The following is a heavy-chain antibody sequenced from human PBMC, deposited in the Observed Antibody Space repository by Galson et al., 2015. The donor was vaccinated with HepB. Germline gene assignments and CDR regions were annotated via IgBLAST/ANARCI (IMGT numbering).Heavy chain of an antibody. CDR2: ISQSGTYT. J-gene: IGHJ5*02. CDR3: ARENYDSRGYYYGWFDP. V-gene: IGHV3-11*06. CDR1: GFTFSDYY. Sequence: SLRLSCAASGFTFSDYYMSWIRRAPGKGLEWISYISQSGTYTNYADSVKGRFTISRDNAQNSLYLQMNSLRAEDTAVYYCARENYDSRGYYYGWFDPWGQGTLVTVSS. D-gene: IGHD3-22*01.